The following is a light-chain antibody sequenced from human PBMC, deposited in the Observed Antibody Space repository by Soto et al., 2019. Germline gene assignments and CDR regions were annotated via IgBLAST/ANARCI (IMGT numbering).Light chain of an antibody. J-gene: IGKJ3*01. CDR1: QSVSSY. CDR2: GAS. CDR3: QQSFSNPLT. Sequence: DIHMTQSPSSLSASVGDRVTIACRASQSVSSYLNWFQQRPGKAPKLLIYGASSLQSGVPSRFSGSASGTDFTLTINSLQPEDFATYFCQQSFSNPLTFGPGT. V-gene: IGKV1-39*01.